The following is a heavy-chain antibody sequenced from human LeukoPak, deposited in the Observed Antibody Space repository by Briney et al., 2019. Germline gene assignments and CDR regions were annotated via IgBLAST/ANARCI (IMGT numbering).Heavy chain of an antibody. Sequence: SETLSLTCTVSGYSISSGYYWGWIRQPPGKGLEWIASIYHSGSTYYNLSLKSRVTISVDTSKNQFYLKLSSVTATDTAVYYCARDGRIRFPVTNWFDPWGQGILVTVSS. V-gene: IGHV4-38-2*02. J-gene: IGHJ5*02. CDR2: IYHSGST. D-gene: IGHD3-3*01. CDR3: ARDGRIRFPVTNWFDP. CDR1: GYSISSGYY.